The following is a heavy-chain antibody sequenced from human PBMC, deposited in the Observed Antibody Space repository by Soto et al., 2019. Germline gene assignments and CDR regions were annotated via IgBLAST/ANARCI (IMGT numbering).Heavy chain of an antibody. D-gene: IGHD2-15*01. CDR2: IYYSGST. CDR3: ARASGVVVAATFDY. Sequence: SETLSLSCTVSGGSISSGGYYWSWIRQHPGKGLEWIGYIYYSGSTYYNPSLKSRVTISVDTSKNQFSLKLSSVTAADTAVYYCARASGVVVAATFDYWGQATLVTFAS. V-gene: IGHV4-31*03. J-gene: IGHJ4*02. CDR1: GGSISSGGYY.